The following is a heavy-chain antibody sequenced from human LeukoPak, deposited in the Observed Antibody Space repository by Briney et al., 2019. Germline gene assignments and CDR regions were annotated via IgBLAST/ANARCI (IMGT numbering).Heavy chain of an antibody. V-gene: IGHV3-23*01. CDR3: VMRGGDC. Sequence: GGSLRLSRAASGFTFNNYAMTWVRQSPGKGLEWVSRVSESGVRTDYAASVKGRFTVSRDNSKNMVYLQMNSLRAEDTAVYYCVMRGGDCWGQGTLVTVSS. D-gene: IGHD3-10*01. CDR1: GFTFNNYA. J-gene: IGHJ4*02. CDR2: VSESGVRT.